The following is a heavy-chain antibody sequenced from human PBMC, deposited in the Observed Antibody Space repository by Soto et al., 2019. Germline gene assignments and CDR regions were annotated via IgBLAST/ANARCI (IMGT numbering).Heavy chain of an antibody. J-gene: IGHJ4*02. CDR1: GGSISSSSYY. D-gene: IGHD5-12*01. CDR3: ARRDIVATISEFPFDY. V-gene: IGHV4-39*01. Sequence: PSETQSLTCTVAGGSISSSSYYWGWIRQPPGKGLEWIGSIYYSGSTYYNPSLKSRVTISVDTSKNQFSLKLSSVTAADTAVYYCARRDIVATISEFPFDYWGQGTLVTVSS. CDR2: IYYSGST.